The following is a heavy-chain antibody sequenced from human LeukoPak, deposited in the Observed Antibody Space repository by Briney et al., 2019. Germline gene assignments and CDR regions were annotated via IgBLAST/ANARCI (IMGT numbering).Heavy chain of an antibody. CDR1: GGTFSSYA. CDR2: ISAYNGNT. V-gene: IGHV1-18*01. CDR3: ARDGSTFPPRLEPFDY. Sequence: GASVKVSCKASGGTFSSYAISWVRQAPGQGLEWMGWISAYNGNTNYAQKLQGRVTMTTDTSTSTAYMKLRSLRSDDTAVYYCARDGSTFPPRLEPFDYWGQGTLVTVSS. D-gene: IGHD6-13*01. J-gene: IGHJ4*02.